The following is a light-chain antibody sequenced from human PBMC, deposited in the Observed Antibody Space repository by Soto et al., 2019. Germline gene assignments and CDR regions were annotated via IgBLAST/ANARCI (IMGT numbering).Light chain of an antibody. Sequence: QSVLIQPASVSGSPGQSITISCTGTSSEVGSYNYVSWYQHHPGKAPKVMIFDVANRPSGVSDRFSASKSANTASLTISGLQAEDDADYYCSSYTSSSTYVFGTGTKVTVL. CDR3: SSYTSSSTYV. CDR1: SSEVGSYNY. V-gene: IGLV2-14*03. CDR2: DVA. J-gene: IGLJ1*01.